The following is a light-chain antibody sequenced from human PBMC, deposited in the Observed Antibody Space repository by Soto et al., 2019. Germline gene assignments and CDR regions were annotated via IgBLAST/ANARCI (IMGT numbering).Light chain of an antibody. CDR2: KAS. Sequence: DIQMTQSPSTLSASVGDRFTITCRASQSISSWLAWYQQKPGKAPKLLIYKASSLESVVPSRFSGSGSGTEFTLTISSLQPDDFATYYCQQYNSYPYTFGQGTKLEIK. CDR3: QQYNSYPYT. J-gene: IGKJ2*01. V-gene: IGKV1-5*03. CDR1: QSISSW.